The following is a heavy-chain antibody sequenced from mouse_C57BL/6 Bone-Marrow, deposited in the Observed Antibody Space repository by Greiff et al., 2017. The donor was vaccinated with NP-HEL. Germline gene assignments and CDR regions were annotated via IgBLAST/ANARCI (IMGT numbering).Heavy chain of an antibody. CDR2: ISYDGSN. CDR3: AREGPPYYGSRYYAMDY. CDR1: GYSITSGYY. V-gene: IGHV3-6*01. J-gene: IGHJ4*01. D-gene: IGHD1-1*01. Sequence: EVQLQQSGPGLVKPSQSLSLTCSVTGYSITSGYYWNWIRQFPGNKLEWMGYISYDGSNNYNPSLKNRISITRDTSKNQFFLKLNSVTTEDTATYYCAREGPPYYGSRYYAMDYWGQGTSVTVSS.